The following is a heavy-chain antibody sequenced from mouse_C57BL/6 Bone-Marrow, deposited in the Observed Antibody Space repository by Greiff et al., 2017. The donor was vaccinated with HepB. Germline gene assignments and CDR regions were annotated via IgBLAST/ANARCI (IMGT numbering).Heavy chain of an antibody. Sequence: VQLQQSGPELVKPGASVKISCKASGYAFSSSWMNWVKQRPGKGLEWIGRIYPGDGDTNYNGKFKGKATLTADKSSSTAYMQLSSLTSEDSAVYFCALLWNYYAMDYWGQGTSVTVSS. V-gene: IGHV1-82*01. CDR2: IYPGDGDT. J-gene: IGHJ4*01. D-gene: IGHD2-10*01. CDR1: GYAFSSSW. CDR3: ALLWNYYAMDY.